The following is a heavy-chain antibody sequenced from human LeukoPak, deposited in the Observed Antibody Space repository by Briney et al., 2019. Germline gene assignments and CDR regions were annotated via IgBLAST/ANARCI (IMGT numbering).Heavy chain of an antibody. J-gene: IGHJ3*02. D-gene: IGHD3-10*01. CDR1: GGSISSSNW. V-gene: IGHV4-4*02. CDR2: IYHSGST. CDR3: ASFNGWFGELLRGILDPSQKGVLDAFDI. Sequence: PSETLSLTCAVSGGSISSSNWWSWVRQPPGKGLEWIGEIYHSGSTNYNPSLKSRVTISVDKSKNQFSLKLSSVTAADTAVYYCASFNGWFGELLRGILDPSQKGVLDAFDIWGQGTMVTVSS.